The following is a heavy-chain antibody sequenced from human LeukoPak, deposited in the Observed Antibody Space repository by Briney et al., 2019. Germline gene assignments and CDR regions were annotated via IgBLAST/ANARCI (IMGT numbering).Heavy chain of an antibody. Sequence: PSETLSLTCTVSGGSISSGGYYWSWIRQHPGKGLEWIGYIYYSGSTYYNPSLKSRVTISVDTSKNQFSLKLSSVTAADTAVYYCARHGYSNYESYYYYYGMDVWGQGTTVTVSS. J-gene: IGHJ6*02. D-gene: IGHD4-11*01. CDR1: GGSISSGGYY. CDR3: ARHGYSNYESYYYYYGMDV. CDR2: IYYSGST. V-gene: IGHV4-31*03.